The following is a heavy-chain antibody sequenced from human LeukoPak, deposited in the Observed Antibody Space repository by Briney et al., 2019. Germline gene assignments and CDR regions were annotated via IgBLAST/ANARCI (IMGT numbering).Heavy chain of an antibody. CDR1: GGSFSGYY. CDR2: INHSGST. V-gene: IGHV4-34*01. D-gene: IGHD6-19*01. J-gene: IGHJ4*02. Sequence: PSETLSLTCAVYGGSFSGYYWSWIRQPPGKGLEWIGEINHSGSTNYNPSLKSRVTISVDTSKNQFSLKLSSVTAADTAVYYCASGYSSGWYVDYWGQGTLVTVSS. CDR3: ASGYSSGWYVDY.